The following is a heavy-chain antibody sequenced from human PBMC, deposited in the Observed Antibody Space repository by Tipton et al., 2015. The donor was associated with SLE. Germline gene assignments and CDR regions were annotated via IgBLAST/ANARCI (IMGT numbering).Heavy chain of an antibody. V-gene: IGHV3-30*04. CDR3: ATDRRWLPGD. J-gene: IGHJ4*02. CDR2: ISVNGNNK. D-gene: IGHD6-19*01. Sequence: SLRLSCVASGSSFSGEAFHWVRQAPGKGLEWVTSISVNGNNKFYADSVKGRFTVSRDNSQNTVYLQMDSLTGDDTGVYYCATDRRWLPGDWGQGTLVSVSS. CDR1: GSSFSGEA.